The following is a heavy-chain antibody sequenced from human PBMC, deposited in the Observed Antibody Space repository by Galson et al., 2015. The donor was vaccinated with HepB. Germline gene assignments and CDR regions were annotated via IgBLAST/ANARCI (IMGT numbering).Heavy chain of an antibody. D-gene: IGHD1-26*01. CDR2: INHSGST. V-gene: IGHV4-34*01. J-gene: IGHJ2*01. Sequence: KGLEWIGEINHSGSTNYNPSLKSRVTISVVTPKNQFSLKLRSVTAADTAVYYCARGDGSYGDWYFDLWGRGTLVTVSS. CDR3: ARGDGSYGDWYFDL.